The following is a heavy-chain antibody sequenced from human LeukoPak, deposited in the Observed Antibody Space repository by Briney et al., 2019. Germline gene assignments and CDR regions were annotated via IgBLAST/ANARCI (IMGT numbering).Heavy chain of an antibody. Sequence: PSETLSLTCTVSGPSISSYYWSWVRQPPGKGLEWIGYIYYSGSTNYNPSLKSRVTISVDTSKNQFSLKLSSVTAADTAVYYCARDSGSGWYGGYFDYWGQGTLVTVSS. CDR1: GPSISSYY. V-gene: IGHV4-59*01. CDR3: ARDSGSGWYGGYFDY. J-gene: IGHJ4*02. CDR2: IYYSGST. D-gene: IGHD6-19*01.